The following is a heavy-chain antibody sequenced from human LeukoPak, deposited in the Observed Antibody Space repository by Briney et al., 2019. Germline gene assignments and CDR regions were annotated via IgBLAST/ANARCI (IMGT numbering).Heavy chain of an antibody. Sequence: GGSLRLSCAASGFIFSSYVMNRVRQAPGQGLEWVSYISGGGETIYYADSVKGRFTISRDNAKNSLYLQMNSLRAEDTAVYYCARQARSLEARIPYFDYWGQGAVVTVSS. J-gene: IGHJ4*02. CDR3: ARQARSLEARIPYFDY. CDR1: GFIFSSYV. D-gene: IGHD3-3*01. CDR2: ISGGGETI. V-gene: IGHV3-48*03.